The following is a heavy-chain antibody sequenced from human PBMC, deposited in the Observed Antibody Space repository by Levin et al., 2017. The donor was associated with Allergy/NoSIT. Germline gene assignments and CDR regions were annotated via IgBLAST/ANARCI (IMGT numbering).Heavy chain of an antibody. CDR3: AKGRRFLEWVSDMDV. V-gene: IGHV3-9*01. CDR1: GFTFEDYA. D-gene: IGHD3-3*01. Sequence: GGSLRLSCAASGFTFEDYAMYWVRQGPGKGLEWVSGITWNSGTLGYADSVKGRFTVSRDNAKNSLYLQMTSLRTEDTALYYCAKGRRFLEWVSDMDVWGKGTTVTVSS. J-gene: IGHJ6*03. CDR2: ITWNSGTL.